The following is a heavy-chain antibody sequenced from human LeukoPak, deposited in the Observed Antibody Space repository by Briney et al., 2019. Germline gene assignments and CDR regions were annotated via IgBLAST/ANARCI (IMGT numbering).Heavy chain of an antibody. CDR1: GGSISSGGYY. CDR3: ARGRKDCSSTSCYYPNWFDP. V-gene: IGHV4-30-2*01. CDR2: IYHSGST. J-gene: IGHJ5*02. D-gene: IGHD2-2*01. Sequence: SETLSLTCTVSGGSISSGGYYWSWIRQPPGKGLEWIGYIYHSGSTYYNPSLKSRVTISVDRSKNQFSLKLSSVTAADTAVYYCARGRKDCSSTSCYYPNWFDPWGQGTLVTVSS.